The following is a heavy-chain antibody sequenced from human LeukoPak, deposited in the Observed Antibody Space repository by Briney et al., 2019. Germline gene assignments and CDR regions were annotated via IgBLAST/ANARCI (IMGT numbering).Heavy chain of an antibody. J-gene: IGHJ4*02. D-gene: IGHD6-6*01. CDR1: RFTFNNYW. CDR2: IKQDGSVK. Sequence: GGSLRLSCAASRFTFNNYWMSWVRQAPGKGLEWVANIKQDGSVKYYVDSVRGRFTISRDNAKNSLCLQMNSLRAGDTAVYYCARIGYSSSSNDYWGQGTLVIVSS. CDR3: ARIGYSSSSNDY. V-gene: IGHV3-7*01.